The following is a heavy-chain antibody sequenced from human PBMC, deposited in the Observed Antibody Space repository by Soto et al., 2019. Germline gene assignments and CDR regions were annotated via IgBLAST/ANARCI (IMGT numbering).Heavy chain of an antibody. Sequence: SETLSLTCTVSCGSISRYYWSCIRQPPGKGLEWIGYIYYSGSTNYNPSFKSRVTISVDTSKNQFSLKLSSVTAADTAVYYCARDMRDGYNYYFDYWGQGTLVTVSS. V-gene: IGHV4-59*01. J-gene: IGHJ4*02. CDR2: IYYSGST. D-gene: IGHD5-12*01. CDR3: ARDMRDGYNYYFDY. CDR1: CGSISRYY.